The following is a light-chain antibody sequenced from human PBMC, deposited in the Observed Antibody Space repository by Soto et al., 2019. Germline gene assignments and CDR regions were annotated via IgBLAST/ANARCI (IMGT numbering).Light chain of an antibody. CDR2: GAS. CDR3: QQYGSPRT. CDR1: QSVSSSY. Sequence: EIVLTQSPGTLSLSPGERATLSCRASQSVSSSYLAWYKQKPGQAPRLLIYGASSRATGIPDRFSGSGSGTDSTLTIRRLEPEDFAVYYCQQYGSPRTFGQGTKLDIK. V-gene: IGKV3-20*01. J-gene: IGKJ1*01.